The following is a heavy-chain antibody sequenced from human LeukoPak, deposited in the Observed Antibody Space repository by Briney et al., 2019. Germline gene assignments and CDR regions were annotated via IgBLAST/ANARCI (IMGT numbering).Heavy chain of an antibody. J-gene: IGHJ4*02. CDR2: IIAYNGNT. V-gene: IGHV1-18*04. D-gene: IGHD3-9*01. CDR1: GYTFTSYG. Sequence: ASVKVSCKASGYTFTSYGISWVRHPTAQGLEWMGWIIAYNGNTNYAQKLQGRVTMTTDTSTSTAYMELRSLRSDDTAVYYCARARYFDWEEHWGQGTLVTVSS. CDR3: ARARYFDWEEH.